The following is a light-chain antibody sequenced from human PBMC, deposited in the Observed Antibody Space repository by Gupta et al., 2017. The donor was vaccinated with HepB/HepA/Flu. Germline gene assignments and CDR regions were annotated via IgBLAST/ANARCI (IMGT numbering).Light chain of an antibody. CDR1: QSISDY. V-gene: IGKV1-39*01. J-gene: IGKJ1*01. CDR3: QQSDSSLMWT. CDR2: RTT. Sequence: DIQMTPSPSSLSASVGDRVTITCRASQSISDYLNWYQQKPGKAPNLLIYRTTNLQDGVPSRFSGSGSGTDFTLTISSLQPEDFATYYCQQSDSSLMWTFGQGTKMEIK.